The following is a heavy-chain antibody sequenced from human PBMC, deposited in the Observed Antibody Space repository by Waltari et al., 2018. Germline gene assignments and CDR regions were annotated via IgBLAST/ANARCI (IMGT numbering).Heavy chain of an antibody. CDR3: ARGGRPRTVVAHTVDL. V-gene: IGHV1-18*01. D-gene: IGHD3-22*01. CDR1: GYTFTNFG. Sequence: QVQLVQSGAEVKKPAASVKVSCKASGYTFTNFGVNWVRQAPGHGIEWMGWISPYNGTADEEQKLQGRVTMTTGTSTNTAFLELRSLGSDDTAVYYCARGGRPRTVVAHTVDLWGEGTLVTDSS. CDR2: ISPYNGTA. J-gene: IGHJ5*02.